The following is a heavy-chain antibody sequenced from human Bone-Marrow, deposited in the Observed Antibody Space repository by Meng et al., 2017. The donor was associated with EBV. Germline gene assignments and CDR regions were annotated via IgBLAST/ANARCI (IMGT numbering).Heavy chain of an antibody. D-gene: IGHD3-3*01. CDR3: GYDFWSDYLRDWSDP. Sequence: QSKVQEAGPGLGKASETLSLTCTVSGGSISRSHYYWGWIRQPPGKGLEWIGSIYYSGTTHYNPSLTSRVIISVDTSKNQFSLKLTSVTAADTAVYYCGYDFWSDYLRDWSDPWGQGILVTVSS. CDR1: GGSISRSHYY. CDR2: IYYSGTT. V-gene: IGHV4-39*01. J-gene: IGHJ5*02.